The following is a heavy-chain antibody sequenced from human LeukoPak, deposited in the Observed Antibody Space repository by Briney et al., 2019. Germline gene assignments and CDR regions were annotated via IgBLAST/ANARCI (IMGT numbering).Heavy chain of an antibody. CDR3: VRDGGVSGYDLLDY. J-gene: IGHJ4*02. V-gene: IGHV3-7*01. CDR1: GFTFSHYW. CDR2: INQDGSEE. Sequence: GGSLRLSCAASGFTFSHYWMTWVRQAPGKGLEWVAQINQDGSEEYYMDSVKARFTISRDNAKNSVFLQMNSLRAEDTAVYYCVRDGGVSGYDLLDYWGQGTWSPSPQ. D-gene: IGHD5-12*01.